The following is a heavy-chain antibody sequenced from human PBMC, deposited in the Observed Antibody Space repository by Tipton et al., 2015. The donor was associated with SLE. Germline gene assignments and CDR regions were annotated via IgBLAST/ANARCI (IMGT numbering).Heavy chain of an antibody. D-gene: IGHD1-26*01. CDR1: EFFYDGFA. CDR2: ISNNGGNP. V-gene: IGHV3-64*01. Sequence: GSLRLSCTASEFFYDGFAMHWVRQTLGRGLEWVSGISNNGGNPYYANSVKGRFTISRDDSKNMLYLQMGSLRDEDMGVYYCARRATTNSYDYWSRGTLVTVSS. CDR3: ARRATTNSYDY. J-gene: IGHJ4*02.